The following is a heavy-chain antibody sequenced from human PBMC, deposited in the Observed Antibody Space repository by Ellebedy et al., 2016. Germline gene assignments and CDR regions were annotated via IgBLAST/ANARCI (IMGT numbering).Heavy chain of an antibody. CDR3: ARGWELLHDAFDI. Sequence: GGSLRLSCAASGFTFNTYGMNWVRQAPGKGLEWISTILSTTTMMFYADSVKGRFTISRDNAKNSLYLQMNSLRAEDTAVYYCARGWELLHDAFDIWGQGTMVTVSS. D-gene: IGHD1-26*01. J-gene: IGHJ3*02. CDR1: GFTFNTYG. CDR2: ILSTTTMM. V-gene: IGHV3-48*04.